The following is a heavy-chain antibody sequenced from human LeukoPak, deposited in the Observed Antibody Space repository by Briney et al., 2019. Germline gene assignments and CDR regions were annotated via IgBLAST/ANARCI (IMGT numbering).Heavy chain of an antibody. D-gene: IGHD3-9*01. Sequence: PGGSLRLSCAASGCTLSKYWMHWVRQAPGKGLAWVSRISSDGTTTAYADSVKGRFTISRDSAKNMLYLQMNSLRVEDTAMYYCASPGDNYAILGLDYWGQGTLVTVSS. CDR3: ASPGDNYAILGLDY. CDR1: GCTLSKYW. J-gene: IGHJ4*02. CDR2: ISSDGTTT. V-gene: IGHV3-74*01.